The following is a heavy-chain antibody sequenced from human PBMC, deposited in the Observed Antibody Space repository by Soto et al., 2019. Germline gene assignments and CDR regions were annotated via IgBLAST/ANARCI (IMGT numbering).Heavy chain of an antibody. CDR1: GYSFTNYW. D-gene: IGHD3-9*01. CDR2: INPADSDT. CDR3: VRPDSTGYYSH. V-gene: IGHV5-51*01. J-gene: IGHJ4*02. Sequence: PRESLKISCKGSGYSFTNYWIGWVRQMPGKGLEWMGIINPADSDTRYSPSFQGQVTVSVDKSISTAYLQRGSLKASDTAMYYCVRPDSTGYYSHWGQGTTVTVSS.